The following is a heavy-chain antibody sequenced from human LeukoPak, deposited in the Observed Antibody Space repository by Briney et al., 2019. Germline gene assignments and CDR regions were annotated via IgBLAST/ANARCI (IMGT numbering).Heavy chain of an antibody. V-gene: IGHV4-30-2*01. CDR3: ARAPYDSSGYYPFDY. J-gene: IGHJ4*02. CDR1: GGSISSGGYS. Sequence: SETLSLTCAVSGGSISSGGYSWSWIRQPPGKGLEWIGYIYHSGSTYYNPSLKSRVTIPVDRSKNQFSLKLSSVTAADTAVYYCARAPYDSSGYYPFDYWGQGTLVTVSS. D-gene: IGHD3-22*01. CDR2: IYHSGST.